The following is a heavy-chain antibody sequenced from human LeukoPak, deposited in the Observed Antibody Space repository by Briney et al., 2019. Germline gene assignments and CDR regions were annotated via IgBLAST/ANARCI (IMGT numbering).Heavy chain of an antibody. D-gene: IGHD3-10*01. J-gene: IGHJ5*02. V-gene: IGHV1-2*02. Sequence: ASVKVSCKASGYTFTGYYMHWVRQAPGQGLEWMGWINPNSGGTNYAQKFQGRVTMTRDTSISTAYMELSRLRSDDTAVYYCASQITMVRGVIIKEGNWFDPWGQGTLVTVSS. CDR2: INPNSGGT. CDR1: GYTFTGYY. CDR3: ASQITMVRGVIIKEGNWFDP.